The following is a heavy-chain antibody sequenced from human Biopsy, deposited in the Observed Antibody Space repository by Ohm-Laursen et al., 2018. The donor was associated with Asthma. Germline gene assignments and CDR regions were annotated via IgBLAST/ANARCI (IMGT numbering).Heavy chain of an antibody. D-gene: IGHD2-21*01. V-gene: IGHV3-30*03. J-gene: IGHJ6*02. CDR3: ARAGESDLVGGLDV. Sequence: LTLTCAASGFTFSTYGMHWVRQAPGKGLEWVAYIAWDGINSYYADSVKGRFTISRDNSRNTLYLQKNSPRADDTAVYYCARAGESDLVGGLDVWGQGTTVIVS. CDR2: IAWDGINS. CDR1: GFTFSTYG.